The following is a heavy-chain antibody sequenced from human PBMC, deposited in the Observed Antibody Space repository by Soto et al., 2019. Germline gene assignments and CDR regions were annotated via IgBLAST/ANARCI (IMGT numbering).Heavy chain of an antibody. V-gene: IGHV3-48*03. Sequence: GSLLRSCAASGFTFSNYEMNWVRQAPGKGLEWISYISSRGTVKYHADSVKVRFTISRDNAKNSLYLQMNSLRAEDTAVYYCTSYRWFDAWGQGTLVIVYS. CDR2: ISSRGTVK. CDR1: GFTFSNYE. D-gene: IGHD3-16*02. J-gene: IGHJ5*02. CDR3: TSYRWFDA.